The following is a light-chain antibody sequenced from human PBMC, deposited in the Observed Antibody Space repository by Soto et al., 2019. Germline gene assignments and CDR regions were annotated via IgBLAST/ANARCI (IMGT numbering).Light chain of an antibody. CDR1: QSVSSSY. J-gene: IGKJ1*01. CDR2: GAS. CDR3: QQYGSSSWT. Sequence: ETVLTHSPCTVYMSXCERATLTXXASQSVSSSYLAWYQQKPGQAPRLLIYGASSRATGIPDRFSGSGSGTDFTLTISRLEPEDFAVYYCQQYGSSSWTFGQGTKV. V-gene: IGKV3-20*01.